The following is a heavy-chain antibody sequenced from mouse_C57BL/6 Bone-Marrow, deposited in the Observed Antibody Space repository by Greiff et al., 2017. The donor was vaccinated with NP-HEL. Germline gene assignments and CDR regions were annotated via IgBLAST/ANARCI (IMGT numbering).Heavy chain of an antibody. D-gene: IGHD4-1*01. J-gene: IGHJ2*01. CDR2: IYPGSGNT. V-gene: IGHV1-66*01. CDR3: ARRTGTGFDY. Sequence: VQLQQSGPELVKPGASVKISCKASGYSFTSYYIHWVKQRPGQGLEWIGWIYPGSGNTKYNEKFKGKATLTADTSSSTAYMQLSSLTSEDSAVYYCARRTGTGFDYWGQGTTLTVSS. CDR1: GYSFTSYY.